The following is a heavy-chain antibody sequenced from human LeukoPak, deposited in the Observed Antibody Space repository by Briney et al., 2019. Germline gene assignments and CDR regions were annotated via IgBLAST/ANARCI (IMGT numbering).Heavy chain of an antibody. CDR1: GFTFKSYS. J-gene: IGHJ6*04. V-gene: IGHV3-48*01. CDR2: ISSISRVI. CDR3: AELGITMIGGV. D-gene: IGHD3-10*02. Sequence: GGSLRLSCAASGFTFKSYSMNWVRQAPGKGPEWISYISSISRVIYYADSVKGRFTISRDNAKNSLSLQMNSLRAEDTAVYYCAELGITMIGGVWGKGTTVTISS.